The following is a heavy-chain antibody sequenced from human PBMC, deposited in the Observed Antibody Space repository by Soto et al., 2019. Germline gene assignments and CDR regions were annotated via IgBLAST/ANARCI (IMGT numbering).Heavy chain of an antibody. CDR2: INAGNGNT. CDR3: ARGGSSYWYFDL. V-gene: IGHV1-3*01. D-gene: IGHD1-26*01. CDR1: GYTFTSYA. Sequence: QVQLVQSGAEVKKPGASVKVSGKASGYTFTSYAMHWVRQAPGQRLEWMGWINAGNGNTKYSQKFHGRVSTTMDTSASTVYMELRSLRSEDTAVYYCARGGSSYWYFDLWGRGALVTVSS. J-gene: IGHJ2*01.